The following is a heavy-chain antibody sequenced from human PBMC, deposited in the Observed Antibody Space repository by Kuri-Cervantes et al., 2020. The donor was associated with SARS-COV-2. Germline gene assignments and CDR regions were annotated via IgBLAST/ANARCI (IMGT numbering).Heavy chain of an antibody. J-gene: IGHJ4*02. V-gene: IGHV1-18*04. CDR3: AREGTSGPYFDF. CDR2: INPYSGYT. CDR1: GYTFITYG. D-gene: IGHD1-1*01. Sequence: ASVKVSCKASGYTFITYGISWVRQAPGQGLEWMGWINPYSGYTNYAQRFQDRVTPTTDTTTSTAYMELRGLTSDDTAVYYCAREGTSGPYFDFWGQGTLVTVSS.